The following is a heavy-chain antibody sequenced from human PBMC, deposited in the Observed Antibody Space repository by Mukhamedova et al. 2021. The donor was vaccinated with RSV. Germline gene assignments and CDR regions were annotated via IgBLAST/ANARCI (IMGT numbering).Heavy chain of an antibody. V-gene: IGHV3-48*03. D-gene: IGHD2-2*01. Sequence: SAVYYTDSVKGRFTMSRDNAKNSLSLQMNSLRAEDTALYYCARGTYQMLRYGMDVWGQGTTVTVSS. CDR3: ARGTYQMLRYGMDV. J-gene: IGHJ6*02. CDR2: SAV.